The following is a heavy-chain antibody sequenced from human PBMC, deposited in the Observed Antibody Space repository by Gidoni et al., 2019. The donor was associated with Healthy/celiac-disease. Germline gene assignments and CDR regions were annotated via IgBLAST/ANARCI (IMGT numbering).Heavy chain of an antibody. J-gene: IGHJ6*02. CDR2: IRSKAYGGTT. V-gene: IGHV3-49*04. D-gene: IGHD3-22*01. CDR3: TSVYYYDSSGYSYYYGMDV. Sequence: EVQLVESGGGLVQPGRSLRLSCTASGFTFGDYAKSWVRQAPGKGLEWVGFIRSKAYGGTTEYAASVKGRFTISRDDSKSIAYLQMNSLKTEDTAVYYCTSVYYYDSSGYSYYYGMDVWGQGTTVTVSS. CDR1: GFTFGDYA.